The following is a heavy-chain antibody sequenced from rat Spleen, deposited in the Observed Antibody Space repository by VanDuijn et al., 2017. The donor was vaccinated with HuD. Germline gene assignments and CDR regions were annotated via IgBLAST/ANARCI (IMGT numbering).Heavy chain of an antibody. J-gene: IGHJ2*01. Sequence: EVQLVESGGGLVQPGRSLKLSCAASGFTFSDYYMAWVRQAPKKGLEWVASISYEGSSTYYGDSVKGRFTISRDNAKSTLYLQMNSLRSEDTATYYCARPDYFDYWGQGVMVTVSS. CDR2: ISYEGSST. CDR3: ARPDYFDY. CDR1: GFTFSDYY. V-gene: IGHV5-22*01.